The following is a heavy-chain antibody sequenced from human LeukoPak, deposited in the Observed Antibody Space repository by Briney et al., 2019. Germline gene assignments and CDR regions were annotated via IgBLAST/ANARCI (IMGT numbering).Heavy chain of an antibody. D-gene: IGHD4-17*01. CDR3: ARGGYYGDYPHWFDS. CDR1: GYTFTSYG. V-gene: IGHV1-18*01. Sequence: ASVKVSCKASGYTFTSYGISWVRQAPGQGLEWMGWISAYNGNTNYAQKLQGRVTMTTDTSTSTAYMELRSLRSDDTAVYYCARGGYYGDYPHWFDSWGQGTLVTVSS. CDR2: ISAYNGNT. J-gene: IGHJ5*01.